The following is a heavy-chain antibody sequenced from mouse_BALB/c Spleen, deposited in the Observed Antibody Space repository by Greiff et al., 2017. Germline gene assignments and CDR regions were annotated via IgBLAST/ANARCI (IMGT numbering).Heavy chain of an antibody. CDR2: ISNGGGST. CDR1: GFTFSSYT. D-gene: IGHD2-10*01. Sequence: EVKLMESGGGLVQPGGSLKLSCAASGFTFSSYTMSWVRQTPEKRLEWVAYISNGGGSTYYPDTVKGRFTISRDNAKNTLYLQMSSLKSEDTALYYCARQRAFYGNYVGWYFDVWGAGTTVTVSS. CDR3: ARQRAFYGNYVGWYFDV. V-gene: IGHV5-12-2*01. J-gene: IGHJ1*01.